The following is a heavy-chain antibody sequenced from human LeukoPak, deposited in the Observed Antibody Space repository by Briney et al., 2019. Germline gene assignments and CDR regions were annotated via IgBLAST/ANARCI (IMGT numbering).Heavy chain of an antibody. D-gene: IGHD6-19*01. J-gene: IGHJ4*02. V-gene: IGHV1-8*01. CDR2: MNPNSGNT. CDR3: ASRIAVAGTSDY. CDR1: GYTFTSYD. Sequence: ASVKVSCNASGYTFTSYDINWVRQATGQGLEWMGWMNPNSGNTGYAQKFQGRVTMTRNISISTAYMELSSLTSEDTAVYYCASRIAVAGTSDYWGQGTLVTVSS.